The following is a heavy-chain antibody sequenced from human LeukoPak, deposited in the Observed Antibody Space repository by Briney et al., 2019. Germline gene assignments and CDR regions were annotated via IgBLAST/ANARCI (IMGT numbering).Heavy chain of an antibody. D-gene: IGHD6-13*01. V-gene: IGHV3-66*01. J-gene: IGHJ3*02. Sequence: GGSLRLSCAASGFTVSSSYMNWVRQAPGKGLEWVSVIYSDGSTYYTGSVKGRFTISRDNSKNTLYLQMNSLRAEDTAVYYCARDSEKQLVLGAFDIWGQGTMVTVSS. CDR1: GFTVSSSY. CDR3: ARDSEKQLVLGAFDI. CDR2: IYSDGST.